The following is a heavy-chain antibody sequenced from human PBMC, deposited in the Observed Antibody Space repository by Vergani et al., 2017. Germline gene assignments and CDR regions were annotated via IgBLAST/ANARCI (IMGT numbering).Heavy chain of an antibody. V-gene: IGHV4-61*02. CDR1: GGSLDIHSQT. CDR2: IEVKGNS. J-gene: IGHJ3*02. Sequence: QAQLQESGPRLGKPSQTLSLTCSFSGGSLDIHSQTWGWIRQPAGEGLEWIGLIEVKGNSNFCPSLESRVTMSADASWGRFSLNLRSVTTSETAVYYCVRVLHTSYILGAFDIWGQGIKVTVSS. CDR3: VRVLHTSYILGAFDI. D-gene: IGHD2-21*01.